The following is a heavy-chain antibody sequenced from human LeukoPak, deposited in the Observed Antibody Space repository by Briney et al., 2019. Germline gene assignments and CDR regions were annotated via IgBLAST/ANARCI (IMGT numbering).Heavy chain of an antibody. Sequence: PGGSLRLSCAASGFTFSSYWLHWVRQGPGKGLVWVSHINSDGSNTAYADSVKGRFTISRDNAKNTLYLQMNSLRAEDTAVYYCARDKGYVVDYWGQGTLVTVSS. V-gene: IGHV3-74*01. D-gene: IGHD5-12*01. CDR1: GFTFSSYW. J-gene: IGHJ4*02. CDR3: ARDKGYVVDY. CDR2: INSDGSNT.